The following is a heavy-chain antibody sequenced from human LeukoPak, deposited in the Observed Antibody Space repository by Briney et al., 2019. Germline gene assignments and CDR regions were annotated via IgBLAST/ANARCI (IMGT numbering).Heavy chain of an antibody. D-gene: IGHD3-10*01. J-gene: IGHJ6*02. CDR2: ISAYNGNT. Sequence: ASVKFSCKASGYTFTSYGISWVRQAPRQGHEWMEWISAYNGNTNYPQKLQGRVTMTTDTSTSTAYMELRSLRSDDTAVYYCARGGRVVRGVINYGMDVWGQGTTVTVSS. CDR1: GYTFTSYG. V-gene: IGHV1-18*01. CDR3: ARGGRVVRGVINYGMDV.